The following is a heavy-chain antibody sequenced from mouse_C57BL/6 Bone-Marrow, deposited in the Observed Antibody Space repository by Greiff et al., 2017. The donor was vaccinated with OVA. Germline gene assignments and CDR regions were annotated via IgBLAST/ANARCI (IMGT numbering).Heavy chain of an antibody. D-gene: IGHD2-4*01. V-gene: IGHV14-4*01. CDR3: TTEGLRFSY. Sequence: VQLQQSGAELVRPGASVKLSCTASGFNIKDDYMHWVKQRPEQGLEWIGWIDPENGDTEYASKFQGKATITADTSSNTAYLPLSSLTSEDTAVYYCTTEGLRFSYWGQGTSVTVSS. CDR1: GFNIKDDY. CDR2: IDPENGDT. J-gene: IGHJ4*01.